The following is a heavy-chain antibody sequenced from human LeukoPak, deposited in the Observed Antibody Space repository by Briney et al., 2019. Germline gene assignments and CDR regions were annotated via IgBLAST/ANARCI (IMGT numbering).Heavy chain of an antibody. J-gene: IGHJ3*02. Sequence: SETLSLTCTVSGGSISSSSYYWGWIRQPPGKGLEWIGSIYYSGSTNYNPSLKSRVTMSVDTSKNQFSLKLSSVTAADTAVYYCARVGRGRFLEWTNAFDIWGQGTMVTVSS. CDR1: GGSISSSSYY. CDR2: IYYSGST. V-gene: IGHV4-39*07. CDR3: ARVGRGRFLEWTNAFDI. D-gene: IGHD3-3*01.